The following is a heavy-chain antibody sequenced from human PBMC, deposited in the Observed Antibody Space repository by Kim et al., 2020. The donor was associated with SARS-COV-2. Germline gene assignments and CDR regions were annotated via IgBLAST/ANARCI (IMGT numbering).Heavy chain of an antibody. CDR1: GFTFSSYA. CDR2: ISGSGGST. V-gene: IGHV3-23*01. J-gene: IGHJ4*02. Sequence: GGSLRLSCAASGFTFSSYAMSWVRQAPGKGLEWVSAISGSGGSTYYADSVKGRFTISRDNSKNTLYLQMNSLRAEDTAVYYCAKVPLGYCSSTSCYAYFDYWGQGTLVTVSS. D-gene: IGHD2-2*01. CDR3: AKVPLGYCSSTSCYAYFDY.